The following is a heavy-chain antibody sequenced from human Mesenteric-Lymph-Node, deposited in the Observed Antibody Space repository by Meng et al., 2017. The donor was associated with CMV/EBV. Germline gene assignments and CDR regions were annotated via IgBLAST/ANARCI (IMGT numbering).Heavy chain of an antibody. D-gene: IGHD1-7*01. CDR2: ISSSSSYI. V-gene: IGHV3-21*04. CDR3: GKGMWLELRRGYGMDV. J-gene: IGHJ6*02. CDR1: GFTFSSYS. Sequence: GESLKISCAASGFTFSSYSMNWVRQAPGKGLEWVSSISSSSSYIYYADSVKGRFTISRDDSKNTLYLQMSSLTADDTAVYYCGKGMWLELRRGYGMDVWGQGTTVTVSS.